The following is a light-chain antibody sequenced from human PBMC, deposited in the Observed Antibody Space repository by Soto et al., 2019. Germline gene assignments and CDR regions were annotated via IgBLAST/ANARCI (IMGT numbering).Light chain of an antibody. CDR3: QHYNSYSEA. Sequence: DIQGTQCPSTLSDSAGARVTIAGRASQTISSWLAWYQQKPGKAPKLLIDKASTLKSGVPSRFSGSGSGTVFTLTISSLQPDDFATYYCQHYNSYSEAFGQGTKVDI. CDR2: KAS. V-gene: IGKV1-5*03. CDR1: QTISSW. J-gene: IGKJ1*01.